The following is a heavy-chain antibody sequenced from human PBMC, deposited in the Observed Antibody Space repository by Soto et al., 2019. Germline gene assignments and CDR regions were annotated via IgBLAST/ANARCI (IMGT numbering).Heavy chain of an antibody. V-gene: IGHV4-31*03. J-gene: IGHJ5*02. CDR2: IYYSGST. CDR3: ARERITISPNWFDP. D-gene: IGHD3-9*01. Sequence: PSETLSLTCTVSGGSISSGGYYWSWIRQHPGKGLEWIGYIYYSGSTYYNPSLKSRVTISVDTSKNQFSLKLSSVTAADTAVYYCARERITISPNWFDPWCQGTLGTVSS. CDR1: GGSISSGGYY.